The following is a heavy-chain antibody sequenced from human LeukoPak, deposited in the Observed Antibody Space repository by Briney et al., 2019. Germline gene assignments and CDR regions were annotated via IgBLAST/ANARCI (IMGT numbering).Heavy chain of an antibody. CDR3: ARRLTTEETFDY. CDR1: GYSFTTYW. J-gene: IGHJ4*02. CDR2: IYPGDSDT. V-gene: IGHV5-51*01. Sequence: GESLKISCKGSGYSFTTYWIGWVRQMPGKGLERMGIIYPGDSDTKYSPSFQGQITISADKSISTAYLRWNSLKASDTAMYYCARRLTTEETFDYWGQGTLVTVSS. D-gene: IGHD1-1*01.